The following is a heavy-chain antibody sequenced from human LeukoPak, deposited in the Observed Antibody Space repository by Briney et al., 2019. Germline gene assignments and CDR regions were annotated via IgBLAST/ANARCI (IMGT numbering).Heavy chain of an antibody. CDR1: GFTFSTYA. CDR3: ARARVRGVSFFDY. CDR2: ISYDGSNE. V-gene: IGHV3-30*01. J-gene: IGHJ4*02. D-gene: IGHD2-21*01. Sequence: GRSLRLSCEASGFTFSTYAMHWVRQAPGKGLEWVSEISYDGSNEYYADSVKGRFTISRGKSKNTLYLQMNSLTAEDSAVYYCARARVRGVSFFDYWGQGTLVTVSS.